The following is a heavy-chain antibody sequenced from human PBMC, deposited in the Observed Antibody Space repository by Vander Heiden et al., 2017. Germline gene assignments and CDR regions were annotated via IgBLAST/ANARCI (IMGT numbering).Heavy chain of an antibody. V-gene: IGHV3-23*01. CDR1: GFPFSNYA. J-gene: IGHJ5*02. D-gene: IGHD1-26*01. Sequence: EVQLLESGGGLVQPGGSLRLSCAASGFPFSNYAMNWVGQAPGKGLEWVSAISGNGGSTYYADSLKGRFTISRDNSKNTLYLQLDSLRADDTAIYYCARDGVYSGSLNWFDPWGQGTLVTVSS. CDR3: ARDGVYSGSLNWFDP. CDR2: ISGNGGST.